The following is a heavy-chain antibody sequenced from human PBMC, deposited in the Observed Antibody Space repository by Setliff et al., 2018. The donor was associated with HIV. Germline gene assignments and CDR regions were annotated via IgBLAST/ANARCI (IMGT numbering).Heavy chain of an antibody. D-gene: IGHD3-9*01. V-gene: IGHV1-69*13. CDR2: IIPIFGTT. CDR1: GGRFSNYG. Sequence: SVKVSCKASGGRFSNYGISWVRQAPGQGLEWRGGIIPIFGTTNYAQMFQGRVTMTADESTSTAYMELSSLRSEDTAVYYCARAVVPTYYDVLTGYVYYMDVWGKGTTVTVSS. J-gene: IGHJ6*03. CDR3: ARAVVPTYYDVLTGYVYYMDV.